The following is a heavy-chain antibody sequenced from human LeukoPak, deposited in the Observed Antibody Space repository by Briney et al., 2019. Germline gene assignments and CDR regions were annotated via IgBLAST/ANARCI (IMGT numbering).Heavy chain of an antibody. V-gene: IGHV4-34*01. CDR3: ARLGFISPVFDY. CDR2: INHSGNT. Sequence: SETLSLTCAVYGGSFSLYYWTWIRQSPGKGLEWIGEINHSGNTNYNPSLKSRVTISVDTSKNQFSLKLSSVTAADTAVYYCARLGFISPVFDYWGQGTLVTVSS. J-gene: IGHJ4*02. D-gene: IGHD2/OR15-2a*01. CDR1: GGSFSLYY.